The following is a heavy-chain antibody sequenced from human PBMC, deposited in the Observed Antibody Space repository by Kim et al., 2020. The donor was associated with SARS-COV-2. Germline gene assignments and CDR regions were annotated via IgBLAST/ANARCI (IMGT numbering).Heavy chain of an antibody. Sequence: GGSLRLSCAASGFTFSSYAMHWVRQAPGKGLEWVAVISYDGSNKYYADSVKGRFTISRDNSKNTLYLQMNSLRAEDTAVYYCASSAAAGISAFDIWGQGT. D-gene: IGHD6-13*01. CDR3: ASSAAAGISAFDI. J-gene: IGHJ3*02. CDR2: ISYDGSNK. CDR1: GFTFSSYA. V-gene: IGHV3-30-3*01.